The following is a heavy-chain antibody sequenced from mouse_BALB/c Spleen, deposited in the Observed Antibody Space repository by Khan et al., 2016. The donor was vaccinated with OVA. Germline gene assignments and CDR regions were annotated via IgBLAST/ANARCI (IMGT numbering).Heavy chain of an antibody. CDR3: AKEDYGSSSFDY. CDR2: IWGGGST. V-gene: IGHV2-6-5*01. Sequence: QVQLKESGPGLVALSQSLSITCTVSGFSLTDYGVSWIRQPPGKGLEWLGAIWGGGSTYYNSTLKSRLSIRKDNSKSQVFLKMNSLQSDDTAMYYCAKEDYGSSSFDYWGQGTTLTVSS. J-gene: IGHJ2*01. CDR1: GFSLTDYG. D-gene: IGHD1-1*01.